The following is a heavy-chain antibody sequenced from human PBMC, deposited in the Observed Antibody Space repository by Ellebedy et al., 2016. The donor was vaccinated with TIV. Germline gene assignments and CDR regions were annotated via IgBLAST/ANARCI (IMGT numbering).Heavy chain of an antibody. J-gene: IGHJ1*01. CDR3: AREAGTSGWYSGFQH. Sequence: GESLKISCAASGFTFSIYGMQWVRQAPGKGLEWVALIWYDGTKKFYADSVKGRFTISRNDSKNTLYLQMNSLRAEDTAIYYCAREAGTSGWYSGFQHWGQGTLVTVSS. CDR2: IWYDGTKK. V-gene: IGHV3-33*01. D-gene: IGHD6-19*01. CDR1: GFTFSIYG.